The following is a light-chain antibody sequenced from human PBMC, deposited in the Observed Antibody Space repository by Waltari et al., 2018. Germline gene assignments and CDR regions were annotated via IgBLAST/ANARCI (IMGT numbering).Light chain of an antibody. CDR3: RSYTSSSTWV. V-gene: IGLV2-18*02. J-gene: IGLJ3*02. Sequence: QSALTQPPSVSGSPGQSVIISCTGTSSDVGSYNRVSWYQQPPGTAPKLMIYEVNNRPSGVPDRFSGSKSGNTASLTISGLQAEDEAEYYCRSYTSSSTWVFGGVTKLTVL. CDR1: SSDVGSYNR. CDR2: EVN.